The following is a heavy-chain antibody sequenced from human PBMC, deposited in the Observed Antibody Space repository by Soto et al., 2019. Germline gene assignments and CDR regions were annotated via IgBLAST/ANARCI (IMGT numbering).Heavy chain of an antibody. CDR2: IYYSGIT. CDR1: GGSISSYY. V-gene: IGHV4-59*01. Sequence: QVQLQESGPGLVKPSETLSLTCTVSGGSISSYYWSWIRQPPGKGLEWIGYIYYSGITNYNPALKSRVTRSVDTSKNHFSLKLSSVTAADTAVYYCARRYGYAFDIWGQGTMVTVSS. D-gene: IGHD4-17*01. J-gene: IGHJ3*02. CDR3: ARRYGYAFDI.